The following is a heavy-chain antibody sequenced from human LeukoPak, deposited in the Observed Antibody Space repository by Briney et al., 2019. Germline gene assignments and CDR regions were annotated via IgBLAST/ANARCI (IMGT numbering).Heavy chain of an antibody. CDR3: AKGGSGYAFDI. J-gene: IGHJ3*02. Sequence: GGSLRLSCAASGLTFSSYALSWVSQASEKGLVWVSAISGDGRSSYYADSVKGRFTNSRDNSKNTLYLQMNSLRAEDTAVYYCAKGGSGYAFDIWGQGTMVTVSS. CDR2: ISGDGRSS. CDR1: GLTFSSYA. V-gene: IGHV3-23*01. D-gene: IGHD3-10*01.